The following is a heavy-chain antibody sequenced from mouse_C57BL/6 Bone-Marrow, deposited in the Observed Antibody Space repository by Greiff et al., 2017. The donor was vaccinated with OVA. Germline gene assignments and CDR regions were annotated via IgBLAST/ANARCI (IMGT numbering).Heavy chain of an antibody. D-gene: IGHD4-1*01. CDR2: ITHSGET. V-gene: IGHV12-3*01. CDR1: GFPITSGYY. J-gene: IGHJ4*01. Sequence: VQLVESGPGLVKPSQSLFLTCSITGFPITSGYYWIWIRQSPGKPLEWMGYITHSGETFYNPSLQSPISITRETSKNQFFLHLNSVTTEDTAMYYCAGDITGNYAMDYWGQGTSVTVSS. CDR3: AGDITGNYAMDY.